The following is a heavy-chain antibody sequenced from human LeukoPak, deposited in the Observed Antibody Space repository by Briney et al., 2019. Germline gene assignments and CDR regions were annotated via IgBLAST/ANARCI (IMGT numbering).Heavy chain of an antibody. D-gene: IGHD1-26*01. CDR1: GYTFTSYG. CDR2: ISAYNGNT. J-gene: IGHJ6*03. CDR3: ATFSGSNRYYYYYMDV. V-gene: IGHV1-18*01. Sequence: GASVKVSCKASGYTFTSYGISWVRQAPGQGLEWMGWISAYNGNTNYAQKLQGRVTMTTDTSTSTAYMELRSLRPDDTAVYYCATFSGSNRYYYYYMDVWGKGTTVTVSS.